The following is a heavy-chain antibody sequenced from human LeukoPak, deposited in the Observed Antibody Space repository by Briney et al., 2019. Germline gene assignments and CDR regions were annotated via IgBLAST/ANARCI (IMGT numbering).Heavy chain of an antibody. CDR3: AARVGDY. Sequence: GGSLRLSCAASGFIFSSYGMHWVRQAPDKGLEWVAFIRYDGSNKYYADSVKGRFTISRDNSKNTLYLQMNSLRAEDTAVYYCAARVGDYWGQGTLVTVSS. D-gene: IGHD1-26*01. J-gene: IGHJ4*02. CDR2: IRYDGSNK. CDR1: GFIFSSYG. V-gene: IGHV3-30*02.